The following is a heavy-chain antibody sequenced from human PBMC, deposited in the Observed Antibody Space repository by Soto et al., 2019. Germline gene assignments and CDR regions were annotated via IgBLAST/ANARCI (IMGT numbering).Heavy chain of an antibody. D-gene: IGHD6-19*01. CDR3: ARALLAVAGGFDP. CDR2: IYHSGST. V-gene: IGHV4-4*02. J-gene: IGHJ5*02. Sequence: PSETLSLTCAVSSGSISSSNWWSWVRQPPGKGLEWIGEIYHSGSTNYNPSLKSRVTISVDKSKNQFSLKLSSVTAADTAVYYCARALLAVAGGFDPWGQGTLVTVSS. CDR1: SGSISSSNW.